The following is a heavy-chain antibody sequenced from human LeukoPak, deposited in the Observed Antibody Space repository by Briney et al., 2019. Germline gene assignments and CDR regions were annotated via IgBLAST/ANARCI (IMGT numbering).Heavy chain of an antibody. Sequence: GGSLRLSCAASGFTFSSYSMMWVRQAPGKGLEWVSYISSSTTIHYADSVKGRFTISRDNSKNTLYLQMNSLRAEDTAVYYCAKAQGVVVAATYDYWGQGTLVTVSS. J-gene: IGHJ4*02. CDR1: GFTFSSYS. CDR3: AKAQGVVVAATYDY. D-gene: IGHD2-15*01. CDR2: ISSSTTI. V-gene: IGHV3-48*01.